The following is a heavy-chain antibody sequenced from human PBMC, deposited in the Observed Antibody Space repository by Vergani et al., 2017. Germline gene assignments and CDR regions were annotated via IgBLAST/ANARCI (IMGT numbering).Heavy chain of an antibody. J-gene: IGHJ4*02. CDR3: ARVRYIGSDPYFDY. CDR1: GFTFSGSA. V-gene: IGHV3-73*02. Sequence: EVQLVESGGGLVQPGGSLKLSCAASGFTFSGSAMHWVRQASGKGLEWVGRIRSKANSYATAYAASVKGRFTISRDDSKNTAYLQMNSLRAEDTAVYYCARVRYIGSDPYFDYWGQGTLVTVSS. D-gene: IGHD3-10*01. CDR2: IRSKANSYAT.